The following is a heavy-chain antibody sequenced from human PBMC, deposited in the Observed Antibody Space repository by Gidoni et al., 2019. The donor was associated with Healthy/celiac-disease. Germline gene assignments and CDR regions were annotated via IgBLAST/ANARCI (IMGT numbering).Heavy chain of an antibody. CDR3: ARGGPRGGRGLDY. CDR2: ISAYNGNT. V-gene: IGHV1-18*04. J-gene: IGHJ4*02. Sequence: QVHLVQSGAEVKKPGASVNVSCKASCCTFTSYGISWVRQSPGQVLEWMGWISAYNGNTNYAQKLQGRVTMTTDTSTSKDYMELRSLRADDAAVYYCARGGPRGGRGLDYWGQGTLVTVSS. CDR1: CCTFTSYG. D-gene: IGHD2-15*01.